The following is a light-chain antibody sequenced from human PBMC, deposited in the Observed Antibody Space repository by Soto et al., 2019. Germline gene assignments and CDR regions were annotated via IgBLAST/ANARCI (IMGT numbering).Light chain of an antibody. Sequence: EIVLTQSPGTLSLSPGERATLSCRASQSVSSSYLAGYQQKPGQAPRLLIYGASSRATGIPDRFSGGGSGSAFTLTSSRLEPDDFAVYYCQQYGSSPSWTFGQGTKVEIK. CDR2: GAS. CDR3: QQYGSSPSWT. CDR1: QSVSSSY. J-gene: IGKJ1*01. V-gene: IGKV3-20*01.